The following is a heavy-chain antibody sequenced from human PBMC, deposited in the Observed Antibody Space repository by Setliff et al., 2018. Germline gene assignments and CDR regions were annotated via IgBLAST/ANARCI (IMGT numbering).Heavy chain of an antibody. CDR2: IYPGDSDT. D-gene: IGHD6-13*01. V-gene: IGHV5-51*01. CDR3: ARVGQQLVYYYYGMDV. CDR1: GYSFTFYW. Sequence: GESLKISCKGSGYSFTFYWIGWVRQMPGKGLEWMGIIYPGDSDTRYSPSFQGQVTISADKSISTAYLQWSSLKASDTAMYYCARVGQQLVYYYYGMDVWGQGTTVTVSS. J-gene: IGHJ6*02.